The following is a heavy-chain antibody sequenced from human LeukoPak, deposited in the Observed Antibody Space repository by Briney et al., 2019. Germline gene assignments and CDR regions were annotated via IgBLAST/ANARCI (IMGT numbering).Heavy chain of an antibody. CDR3: ATGFGYNAGDRDY. CDR2: FDTEDGET. Sequence: ASVKLSCTVSGHTLSESSIYWVRQAPGKGLEWMGGFDTEDGETIYAQKFQVRVTMTEDTSTDTAYMELSSLRAEDTAVYYCATGFGYNAGDRDYWGQGTLVTVSS. CDR1: GHTLSESS. J-gene: IGHJ4*02. D-gene: IGHD5-18*01. V-gene: IGHV1-24*01.